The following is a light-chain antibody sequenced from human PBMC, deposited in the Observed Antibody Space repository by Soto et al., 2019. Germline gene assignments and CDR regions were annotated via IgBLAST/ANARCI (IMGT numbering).Light chain of an antibody. Sequence: QAVVTQEYSVTVSPGGTVTHTCGSSTGAVTSGHYPYWFQQKPGQAPRTLIYDPSNKQPWTPARFSGSLLGGKAALTLSGAQPEDEADYCSLRSYSSTPRVLGAGTKL. CDR2: DPS. J-gene: IGLJ1*01. V-gene: IGLV7-46*01. CDR3: LRSYSSTPRV. CDR1: TGAVTSGHY.